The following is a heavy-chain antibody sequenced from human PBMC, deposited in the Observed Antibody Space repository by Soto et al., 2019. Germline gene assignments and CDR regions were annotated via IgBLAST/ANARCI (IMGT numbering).Heavy chain of an antibody. J-gene: IGHJ5*02. D-gene: IGHD3-16*01. Sequence: ASVKVSCKASGYTFTSYAMHWVRQAPGQRLEWMGWINAGNGNTKYSQKFQGRVTITRDTSASTAYMELSSLRSEDTAVYYCARDADMITFGGSLKNWFDPWGQGTLVTVSS. CDR1: GYTFTSYA. CDR3: ARDADMITFGGSLKNWFDP. CDR2: INAGNGNT. V-gene: IGHV1-3*01.